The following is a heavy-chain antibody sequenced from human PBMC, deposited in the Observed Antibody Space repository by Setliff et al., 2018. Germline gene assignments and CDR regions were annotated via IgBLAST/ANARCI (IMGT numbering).Heavy chain of an antibody. CDR2: ISAFNGNT. Sequence: ASVKVSCKTSGYTFTSYGIIWVRQAPGRGLEWMGWISAFNGNTKCAEKFQGRVTMTTDTSTSTAYMELRSLRSDDTAVYYCASDTNGQVGNYYYYYMDVWGKGTTVTVS. CDR1: GYTFTSYG. D-gene: IGHD1-1*01. CDR3: ASDTNGQVGNYYYYYMDV. J-gene: IGHJ6*03. V-gene: IGHV1-18*01.